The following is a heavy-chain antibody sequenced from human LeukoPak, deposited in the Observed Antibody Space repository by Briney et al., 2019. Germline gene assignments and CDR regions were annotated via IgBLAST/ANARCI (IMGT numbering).Heavy chain of an antibody. CDR3: ARRPYFGVAGGWFDP. CDR1: GCTFSSYA. V-gene: IGHV1-69*05. J-gene: IGHJ5*02. Sequence: SVKVSCKGSGCTFSSYAISWVRQAPGQGLEWMGRIIPIFGTANYAQKFQGRVTITTDESTSTAYMELSSLRSEDTAVYYCARRPYFGVAGGWFDPWGQGTLVTVSS. D-gene: IGHD3-3*01. CDR2: IIPIFGTA.